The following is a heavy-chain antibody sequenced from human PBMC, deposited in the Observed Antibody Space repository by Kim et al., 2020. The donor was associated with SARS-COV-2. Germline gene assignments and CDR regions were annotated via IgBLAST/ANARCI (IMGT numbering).Heavy chain of an antibody. V-gene: IGHV3-23*01. Sequence: GGSLRLSCAASGFTFSSYAMSWVRQAPGKGLEWVSAISGSGGSTYYADYVKGRFTISRDNSKNTLYLQMNSLRAEDTAVYYCAKDPYSSNFDDYYGMDVWGQGTTVTVSS. CDR1: GFTFSSYA. CDR3: AKDPYSSNFDDYYGMDV. J-gene: IGHJ6*02. CDR2: ISGSGGST. D-gene: IGHD1-7*01.